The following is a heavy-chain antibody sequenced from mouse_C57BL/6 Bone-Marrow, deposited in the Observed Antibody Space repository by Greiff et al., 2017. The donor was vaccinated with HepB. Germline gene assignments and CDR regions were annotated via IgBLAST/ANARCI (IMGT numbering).Heavy chain of an antibody. CDR1: GFTFSSYG. J-gene: IGHJ4*01. CDR2: ISSGGSYT. CDR3: ARHGIPMDY. Sequence: DVHLVESGGDLVKPGGSLKLSCAASGFTFSSYGMSWVRQTPDKRLEWVATISSGGSYTYYPDSVKGRFTISRDNAKNTRYLQMSRLKSEDTAMYYCARHGIPMDYWGRGTSVTVSS. V-gene: IGHV5-6*01.